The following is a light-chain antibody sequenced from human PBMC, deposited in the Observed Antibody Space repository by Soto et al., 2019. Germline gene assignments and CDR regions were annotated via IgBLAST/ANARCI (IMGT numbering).Light chain of an antibody. J-gene: IGKJ3*01. Sequence: DVEMTQSPSSVSASVGDRITITCRASQAINKWLAWYQQKPGKAPKLLIYAASNLQSVVPSRFSGSGSGTDFTLHISSLQPEDSATYYCQQANTFPYPFGPGTKVEIK. V-gene: IGKV1-12*01. CDR2: AAS. CDR1: QAINKW. CDR3: QQANTFPYP.